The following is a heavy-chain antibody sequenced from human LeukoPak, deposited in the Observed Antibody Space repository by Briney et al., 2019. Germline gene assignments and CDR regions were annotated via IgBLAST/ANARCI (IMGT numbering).Heavy chain of an antibody. V-gene: IGHV3-7*01. J-gene: IGHJ4*02. CDR2: MKRDGSEI. CDR1: GFTFSTYW. Sequence: GGSLRLSCSASGFTFSTYWMSWVRQAPGKGLEWVANMKRDGSEIYYVDSVKGRFTISRDNAKNSLYLQMNSLRAEDTAVYYCAILCWGNQLAGFDSWGQGTLVTVSS. D-gene: IGHD3-10*02. CDR3: AILCWGNQLAGFDS.